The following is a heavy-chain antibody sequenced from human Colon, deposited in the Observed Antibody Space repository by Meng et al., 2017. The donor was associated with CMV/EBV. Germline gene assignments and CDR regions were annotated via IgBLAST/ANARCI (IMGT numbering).Heavy chain of an antibody. D-gene: IGHD5-18*01. CDR3: TRDAYNYVLTGF. CDR1: GYTFTTYG. V-gene: IGHV1-18*01. Sequence: ASVKVSCKASGYTFTTYGFSWVRQAPGQGLEWIGWINSYNGITNYAQRFQDRVTLTRDTSTSTAYMELRDLKSDDSAVYYCTRDAYNYVLTGFWGQGTLVTVSS. J-gene: IGHJ4*02. CDR2: INSYNGIT.